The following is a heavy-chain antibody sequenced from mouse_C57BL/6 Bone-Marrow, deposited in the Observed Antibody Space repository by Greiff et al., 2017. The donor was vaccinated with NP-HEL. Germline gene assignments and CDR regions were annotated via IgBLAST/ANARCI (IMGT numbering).Heavy chain of an antibody. CDR3: ARQGDDYDDFAY. Sequence: DVMLVESGGGLVQPGGSLKLSCAASGFTFSDYYMYWVRQTPEKRLEWVAYISNGGGSTYYPDTVKGRFSISRDNAKNTLYLQMSRLKSEDTAMYYCARQGDDYDDFAYWGQGTLVTVSA. CDR1: GFTFSDYY. D-gene: IGHD2-4*01. J-gene: IGHJ3*01. CDR2: ISNGGGST. V-gene: IGHV5-12*01.